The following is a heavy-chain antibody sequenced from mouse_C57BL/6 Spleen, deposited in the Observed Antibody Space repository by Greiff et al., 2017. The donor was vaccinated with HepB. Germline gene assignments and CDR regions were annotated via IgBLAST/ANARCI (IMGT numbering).Heavy chain of an antibody. J-gene: IGHJ2*01. D-gene: IGHD1-1*01. CDR2: ISSGGSYT. CDR3: ARQPPDGSSPYYFDY. Sequence: EVQLVESGGDLVKPGGSLKLSCAASGFTFSSYGMSWVRQTPDKRLEWVATISSGGSYTYYQDSVKGRFTISRDNAKNTLYLQMSSLKSEDTAMYYYARQPPDGSSPYYFDYWGQGTTLTVSS. V-gene: IGHV5-6*01. CDR1: GFTFSSYG.